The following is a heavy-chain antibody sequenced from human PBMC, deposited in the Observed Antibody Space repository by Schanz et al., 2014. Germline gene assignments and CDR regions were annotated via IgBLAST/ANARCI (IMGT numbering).Heavy chain of an antibody. CDR3: AKGRFGELSAFDI. J-gene: IGHJ3*02. CDR1: GFSFGTYA. V-gene: IGHV3-23*01. CDR2: ISGSGGST. Sequence: EVHLLESGGGLVQPGGSLRLSCAASGFSFGTYAMSWVRQAPGKGLLWVSSISGSGGSTYYADSVKGRFTISRDNSNKTVDLQMNSLRAEDTAVYYCAKGRFGELSAFDIWGQGTMVTVSS. D-gene: IGHD3-10*01.